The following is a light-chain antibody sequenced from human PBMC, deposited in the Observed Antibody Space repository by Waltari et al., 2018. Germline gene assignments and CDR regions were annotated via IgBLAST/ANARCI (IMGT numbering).Light chain of an antibody. CDR1: QTVSTN. V-gene: IGKV3-15*01. J-gene: IGKJ2*01. CDR2: DAS. Sequence: DIGMTQSPGTLSASPGDSATLPGRVSQTVSTNLAWYQQKPGQAPRLLIYDASTRVTGVPARFSGSGSGTDFTLTIASLQSEDFGVYYCQQYADLPPYNFGQGTKLEI. CDR3: QQYADLPPYN.